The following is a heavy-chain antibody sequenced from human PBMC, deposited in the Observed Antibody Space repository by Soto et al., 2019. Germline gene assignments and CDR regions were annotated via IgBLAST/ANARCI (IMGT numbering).Heavy chain of an antibody. V-gene: IGHV3-30-3*01. D-gene: IGHD2-21*02. J-gene: IGHJ4*02. Sequence: QVQLVESGGGVVQPGRSLRLSCAASGFTCSSYAMHWVRQAPGKGLEWVAVISYDGSNKYYADSVKGRFTISRDNSKNTLYLQLNSLSAEDTAVYYCARDPVAYCGGDCRTFDYWGQGTLVTVSS. CDR2: ISYDGSNK. CDR3: ARDPVAYCGGDCRTFDY. CDR1: GFTCSSYA.